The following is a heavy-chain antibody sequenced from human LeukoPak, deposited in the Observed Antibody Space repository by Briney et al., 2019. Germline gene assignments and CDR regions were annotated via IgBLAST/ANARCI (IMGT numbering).Heavy chain of an antibody. V-gene: IGHV5-51*01. Sequence: GESLKISCKASGHIFTTYWIGWVRQMPGKGLEWMEFIYPGDSNTRYSPSFQGQVTISADKSITTAYLQWSSLKASDTAMYYCARHLIVDSFSSYFEYWGQGTLVTVSS. J-gene: IGHJ4*02. CDR3: ARHLIVDSFSSYFEY. CDR2: IYPGDSNT. CDR1: GHIFTTYW. D-gene: IGHD3-9*01.